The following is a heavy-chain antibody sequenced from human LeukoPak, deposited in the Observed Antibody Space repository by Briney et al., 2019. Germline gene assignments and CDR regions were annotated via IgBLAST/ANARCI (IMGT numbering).Heavy chain of an antibody. V-gene: IGHV3-30*18. J-gene: IGHJ3*02. CDR3: AKEGTVGAPDQFAFDI. Sequence: GGSLRLSCAAPVFTFTNYGMHRVRQGPGKGVGRVAVISSDGRTPYYVDSVKGRFSIARDNSQNTIHLQMNSLRAEDTAVYYCAKEGTVGAPDQFAFDIWGRGTMVTV. D-gene: IGHD2-2*01. CDR2: ISSDGRTP. CDR1: VFTFTNYG.